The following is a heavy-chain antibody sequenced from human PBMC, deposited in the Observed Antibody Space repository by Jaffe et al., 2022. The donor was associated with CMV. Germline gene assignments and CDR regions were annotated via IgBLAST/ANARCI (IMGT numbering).Heavy chain of an antibody. CDR2: IKQDGSEK. D-gene: IGHD5-18*01. CDR3: ARAPLLDTAMVRRPIHQSYYYYYMDV. CDR1: GFTFSSYW. Sequence: EVQLVESGGGLVQPGGSLRLSCAASGFTFSSYWMSWVRQAPGKGLEWVANIKQDGSEKYYVDSVKGRFTISRDNAKNSLYLQMNSLRAEDTAVYYCARAPLLDTAMVRRPIHQSYYYYYMDVWGKGTTVTVSS. V-gene: IGHV3-7*03. J-gene: IGHJ6*03.